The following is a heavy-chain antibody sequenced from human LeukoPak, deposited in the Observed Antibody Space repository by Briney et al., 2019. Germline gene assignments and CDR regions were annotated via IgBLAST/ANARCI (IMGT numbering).Heavy chain of an antibody. CDR2: IKEDGSEK. Sequence: GGSLRLSCAASGFTFSSYWMSWVRQAPGKGLEWVANIKEDGSEKYYVDSVKGRFTISRDNAKNSLYLQMNSLRAEDTAVFYCSRIRAEGDSNYNYLGMDFWGQGTTVTVSS. V-gene: IGHV3-7*04. J-gene: IGHJ6*02. CDR1: GFTFSSYW. CDR3: SRIRAEGDSNYNYLGMDF. D-gene: IGHD3-22*01.